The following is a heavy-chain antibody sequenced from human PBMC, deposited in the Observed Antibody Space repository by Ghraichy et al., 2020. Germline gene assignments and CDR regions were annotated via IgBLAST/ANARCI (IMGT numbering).Heavy chain of an antibody. CDR1: GFTFSSYW. CDR2: IKQDGSAK. CDR3: ASLGQEGYYVSGSCSGY. J-gene: IGHJ4*02. D-gene: IGHD3-10*01. Sequence: GGSLRLSCAASGFTFSSYWMSWVRQAPGRGLEWVANIKQDGSAKYYVDFVKGRFTISRDNAKNSLYLQVNSLRAEDTAVYYCASLGQEGYYVSGSCSGYWGQGTLVTVSS. V-gene: IGHV3-7*01.